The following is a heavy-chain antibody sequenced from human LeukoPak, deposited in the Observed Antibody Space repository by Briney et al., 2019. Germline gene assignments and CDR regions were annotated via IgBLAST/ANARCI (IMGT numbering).Heavy chain of an antibody. CDR3: ATLRGASTAVFDS. D-gene: IGHD2-21*02. CDR1: GGSFNYDY. J-gene: IGHJ4*02. V-gene: IGHV4-59*08. CDR2: IHCSGAT. Sequence: SETLSLTCTVSGGSFNYDYWIWIRQSPGKRLEWIGYIHCSGATNYSPSLNSRVTISVDTSKNQFSLKLSSVTAADTALYYCATLRGASTAVFDSWGQGTLVTVSS.